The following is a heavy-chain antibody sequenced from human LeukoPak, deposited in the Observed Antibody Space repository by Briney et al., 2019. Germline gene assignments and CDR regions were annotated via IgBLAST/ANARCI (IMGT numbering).Heavy chain of an antibody. CDR2: FDPEDGET. CDR1: GYTLTELS. J-gene: IGHJ4*02. CDR3: ATAHYVWGSYSYFDY. V-gene: IGHV1-24*01. D-gene: IGHD3-16*01. Sequence: ASVKVSCKVSGYTLTELSMHWVRQAPGKGLEWMGGFDPEDGETIYAQKFQGRVTMTEDTSTDTAYMELSSLRSEDTAVYYCATAHYVWGSYSYFDYWGQGTLVTVSS.